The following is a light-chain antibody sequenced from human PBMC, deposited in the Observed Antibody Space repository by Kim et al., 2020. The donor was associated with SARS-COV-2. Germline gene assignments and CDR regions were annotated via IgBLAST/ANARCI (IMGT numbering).Light chain of an antibody. CDR2: GAS. V-gene: IGKV3-20*01. J-gene: IGKJ1*01. CDR3: QQYSSSPAT. Sequence: SRGERATLSCRASQSVSSNFLAWYQQKPGQDPRLLIYGASSRATGIPDRFSGSGSGTDFTLTITRLEPEDFAVYYCQQYSSSPATFGQGTKVDI. CDR1: QSVSSNF.